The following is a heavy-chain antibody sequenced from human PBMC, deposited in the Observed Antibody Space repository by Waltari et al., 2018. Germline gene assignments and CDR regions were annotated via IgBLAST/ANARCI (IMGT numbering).Heavy chain of an antibody. J-gene: IGHJ6*02. CDR1: GFTFRSYD. V-gene: IGHV3-13*01. CDR3: TRDLAGSQGHYGMDV. CDR2: IGIAGDT. Sequence: EVQLVESGGGLVQPGGSLRLSCAASGFTFRSYDMHGVRQATGKGLGGFSSIGIAGDTYYPGSVKGRFTISREDAKNSLYLQMNSLRAGDTAVYYCTRDLAGSQGHYGMDVWGQGTTVTVSS. D-gene: IGHD2-15*01.